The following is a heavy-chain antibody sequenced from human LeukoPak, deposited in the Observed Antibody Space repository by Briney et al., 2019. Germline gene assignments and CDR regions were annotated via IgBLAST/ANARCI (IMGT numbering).Heavy chain of an antibody. CDR3: ARTQTYYDYVWGSYRYVYYYYMDV. CDR2: ISSSSSTI. J-gene: IGHJ6*03. Sequence: GGSLRLSCAASGFTFSSYGMTWVRQAPGKGLEWVSYISSSSSTIYYADSVKGRFTISRDNAKNSLYLQMNSLRAEDTAVYYCARTQTYYDYVWGSYRYVYYYYMDVWGKGTTVTISS. D-gene: IGHD3-16*02. V-gene: IGHV3-48*01. CDR1: GFTFSSYG.